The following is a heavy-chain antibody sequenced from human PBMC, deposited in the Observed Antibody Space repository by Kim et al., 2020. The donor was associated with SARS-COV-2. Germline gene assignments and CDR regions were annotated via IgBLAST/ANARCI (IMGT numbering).Heavy chain of an antibody. CDR2: ISYDGSNK. Sequence: GRSLRLSCAASGFTFSSYAMHWVRQAPGKGLEWVAVISYDGSNKYYADSVKGRFTISRDNSKNTLYLQMNSLRAEDTAVYYCARDRLGYLLEWNYYYYYG. CDR3: ARDRLGYLLEWNYYYYYG. D-gene: IGHD3-3*01. J-gene: IGHJ6*01. V-gene: IGHV3-30-3*01. CDR1: GFTFSSYA.